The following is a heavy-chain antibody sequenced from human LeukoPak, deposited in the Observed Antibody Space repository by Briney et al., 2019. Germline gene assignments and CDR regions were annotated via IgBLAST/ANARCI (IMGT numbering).Heavy chain of an antibody. CDR3: ARAEYGVIDT. V-gene: IGHV1-69*05. CDR1: GGTFSSYA. CDR2: IIPIFGTA. J-gene: IGHJ5*02. Sequence: SVKVSCKASGGTFSSYAISWVRQAPGQGLEWMGRIIPIFGTANYAQKFQGRVTITTDESTSTAYLQWSSLKASDTAMYYCARAEYGVIDTWGQGTLVTVSS. D-gene: IGHD3-22*01.